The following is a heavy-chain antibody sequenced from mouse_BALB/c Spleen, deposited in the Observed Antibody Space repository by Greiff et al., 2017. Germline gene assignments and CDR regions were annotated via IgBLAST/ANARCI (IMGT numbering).Heavy chain of an antibody. J-gene: IGHJ2*01. V-gene: IGHV12-1-1*01. CDR2: ICYEGSI. CDR3: SRENGKGYFDY. CDR1: GFSITSSSYC. Sequence: VQRVESGPAVIKPSQSLSLTCIVSGFSITSSSYCWHWISQPPGKGLEWMGRICYEGSIYYSPSIKSRSTISRDTSLNKFFIQLSPVTNEDTALYYCSRENGKGYFDYWGQGTTLTVSS.